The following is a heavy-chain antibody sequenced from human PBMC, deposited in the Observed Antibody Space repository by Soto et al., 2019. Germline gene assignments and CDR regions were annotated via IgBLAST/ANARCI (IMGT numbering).Heavy chain of an antibody. D-gene: IGHD3-10*01. CDR3: ATTGLWFVKNGFDP. CDR2: ISSSGSTI. J-gene: IGHJ5*02. Sequence: QVQLVESGGGLVKPGGSLRLSCEASGFTFSDYYMSWIRQAPGKGLEWVSYISSSGSTIYYADSVKGRFTISRDNAKNSLDLQMNSLRAEDTAVYYRATTGLWFVKNGFDPWGQGTLVTVAS. CDR1: GFTFSDYY. V-gene: IGHV3-11*01.